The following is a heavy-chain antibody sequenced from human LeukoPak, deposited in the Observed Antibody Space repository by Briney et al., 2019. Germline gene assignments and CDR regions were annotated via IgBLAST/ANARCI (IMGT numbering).Heavy chain of an antibody. Sequence: SETLSLTCTVSGGSISSSSYYWGWIRQPPGKGLEWIGSIYYSGSTYYNPSLKSRVTISVDTSKNQFSLKLSSVTAADTAVYYCARLQFPGVGDYWGQGTLVTVSS. V-gene: IGHV4-39*01. CDR1: GGSISSSSYY. J-gene: IGHJ4*02. D-gene: IGHD2-8*01. CDR3: ARLQFPGVGDY. CDR2: IYYSGST.